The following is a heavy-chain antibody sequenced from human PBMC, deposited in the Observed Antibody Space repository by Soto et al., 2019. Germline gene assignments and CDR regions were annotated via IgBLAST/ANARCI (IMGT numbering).Heavy chain of an antibody. D-gene: IGHD3-22*01. J-gene: IGHJ3*02. Sequence: EVQLVESGGGLVQPGGSLRLSCAASGFTFSSYWMHWVRQAPGKGLVWVSRVNSDESSTSYADSVKGRFTISRDNAKNTLYLQMNSLRAEDTALYYCARGGYYRYDAFHICGQGTMVTVSS. CDR3: ARGGYYRYDAFHI. CDR1: GFTFSSYW. CDR2: VNSDESST. V-gene: IGHV3-74*01.